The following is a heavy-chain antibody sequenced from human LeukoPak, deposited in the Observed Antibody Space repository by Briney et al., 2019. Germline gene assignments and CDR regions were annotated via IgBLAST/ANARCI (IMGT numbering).Heavy chain of an antibody. CDR2: ITTSNYI. CDR1: GFTLILCS. CDR3: VREQARGGSYDC. V-gene: IGHV3-21*01. Sequence: PGGSLRLSCVVSGFTLILCSVNWLRQAPGKGLEWVLSITTSNYIFYADSVKGRFTISRDNAKNSLYLQMNGLRAEDTAVYYCVREQARGGSYDCWGQGILVTVSS. D-gene: IGHD2-15*01. J-gene: IGHJ4*02.